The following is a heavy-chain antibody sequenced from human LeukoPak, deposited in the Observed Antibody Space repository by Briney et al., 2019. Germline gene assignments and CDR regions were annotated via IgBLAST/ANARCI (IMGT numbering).Heavy chain of an antibody. CDR3: AKDPRTGTTFSATAAFDI. J-gene: IGHJ3*02. Sequence: GGSLRLSCAASGFTFSSYAMSWVRQAPGKGLEWVSAISGSGGSTYYADSVKDRFTISRDNSKNTLYLQMNSLRAEDTAVYYCAKDPRTGTTFSATAAFDIWGQGTMVTVSS. V-gene: IGHV3-23*01. CDR1: GFTFSSYA. D-gene: IGHD1-7*01. CDR2: ISGSGGST.